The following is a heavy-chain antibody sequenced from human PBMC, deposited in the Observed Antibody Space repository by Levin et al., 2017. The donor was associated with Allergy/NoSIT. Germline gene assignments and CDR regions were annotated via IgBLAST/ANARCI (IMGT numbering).Heavy chain of an antibody. Sequence: GGSLRLSCKGSGYSFTSYWIGWVRQMPGKGLEWMGIIYPGDSDTRYSPSFQGQVTISADKSISTAYLQWSSLKASDTAMYYCARWAPSSTSSNYFDYWGQGTLVTVSS. CDR3: ARWAPSSTSSNYFDY. J-gene: IGHJ4*02. V-gene: IGHV5-51*01. CDR2: IYPGDSDT. CDR1: GYSFTSYW. D-gene: IGHD2-2*01.